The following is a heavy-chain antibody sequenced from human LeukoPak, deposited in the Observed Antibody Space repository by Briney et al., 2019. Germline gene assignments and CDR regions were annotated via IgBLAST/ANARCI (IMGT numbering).Heavy chain of an antibody. V-gene: IGHV1-24*01. CDR2: FDPGAGEI. D-gene: IGHD3-10*01. J-gene: IGHJ4*02. CDR1: GDTLSELT. CDR3: AAGGIYSLLDY. Sequence: ASVKVSCKVSGDTLSELTMHWVRQAPGKGLEWMGGFDPGAGEILYAQQFQGRVTMTEDTSTDTAYMELTSLRSDDSGVYFCAAGGIYSLLDYWGQGTLVTVSS.